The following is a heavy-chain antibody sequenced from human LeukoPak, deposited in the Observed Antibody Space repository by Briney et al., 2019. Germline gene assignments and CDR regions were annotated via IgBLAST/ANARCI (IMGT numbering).Heavy chain of an antibody. D-gene: IGHD2-2*01. CDR2: ISSSSSYI. Sequence: GGSLRLSCAASGFTFSSYSMNWVRQAPGKGLEWVSSISSSSSYIYYADSVKGRFTISRDNAKNSLYLQMNSLRAEDTAVYYCARDAADIVVVPAAMVYGMDVWGQGTTVTVSS. CDR1: GFTFSSYS. V-gene: IGHV3-21*01. J-gene: IGHJ6*02. CDR3: ARDAADIVVVPAAMVYGMDV.